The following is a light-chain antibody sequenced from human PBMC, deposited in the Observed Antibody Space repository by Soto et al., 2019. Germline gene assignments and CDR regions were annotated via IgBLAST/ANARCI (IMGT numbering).Light chain of an antibody. V-gene: IGKV3-20*01. CDR2: AAS. CDR3: QQYGRAPPYT. J-gene: IGKJ2*01. Sequence: EVVLTQSPGTLSLSPGERVTLSCRASRSFASSYFAWYQQKPGQAHRLLIFAASIRAPGISDRFSGSGSGTEFTLITSRMEPKDSAVYYCQQYGRAPPYTFGKGTKLEIK. CDR1: RSFASSY.